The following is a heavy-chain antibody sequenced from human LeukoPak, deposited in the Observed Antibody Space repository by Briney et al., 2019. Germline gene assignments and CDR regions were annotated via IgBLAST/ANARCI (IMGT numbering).Heavy chain of an antibody. CDR1: GGTFSTYA. J-gene: IGHJ4*02. D-gene: IGHD2-21*02. Sequence: SVKVSCKASGGTFSTYAISWVRQAPGQGREWMGGIIPILATANYAQKFQGRVTITADESTTTAYMELSSLRSEDTAVYYCATSPTSDSPGYWGQGTLVTVSS. V-gene: IGHV1-69*01. CDR3: ATSPTSDSPGY. CDR2: IIPILATA.